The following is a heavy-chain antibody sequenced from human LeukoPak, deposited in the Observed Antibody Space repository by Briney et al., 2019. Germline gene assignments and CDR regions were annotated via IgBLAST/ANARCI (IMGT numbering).Heavy chain of an antibody. CDR2: ISGSGGST. V-gene: IGHV3-23*01. J-gene: IGHJ4*02. CDR1: GFTFSSYA. Sequence: GGSLRLSCAASGFTFSSYAMSWVRQAPGKGLEWVSAISGSGGSTYYADSVKGRFTISRDNSKNTLYLQMNSLRAEDTAVYYCAKGARRTKWEHKGGNYFDYWGQGTLVTVSS. D-gene: IGHD1-26*01. CDR3: AKGARRTKWEHKGGNYFDY.